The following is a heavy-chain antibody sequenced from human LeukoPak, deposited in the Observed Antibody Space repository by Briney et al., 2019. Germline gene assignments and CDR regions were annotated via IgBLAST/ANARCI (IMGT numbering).Heavy chain of an antibody. V-gene: IGHV3-20*04. Sequence: GGSLRLSCAASGFTFDDYGMSWVRQAPGKGLEWDSGINWNGGSTGYADSVKGRFTISRDNAKNSLYLQMNSLRAEDTALYYCASITTGTTGDGYWGQGTLVTVSS. D-gene: IGHD1-1*01. CDR3: ASITTGTTGDGY. CDR1: GFTFDDYG. J-gene: IGHJ4*02. CDR2: INWNGGST.